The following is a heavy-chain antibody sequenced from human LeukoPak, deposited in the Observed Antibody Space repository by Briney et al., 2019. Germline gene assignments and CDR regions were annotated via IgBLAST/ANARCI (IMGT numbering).Heavy chain of an antibody. V-gene: IGHV3-21*01. J-gene: IGHJ6*03. CDR3: ASLSGSYPIPADYYCYYMDV. CDR2: ISSSSSYI. CDR1: GFTFSSYS. Sequence: GGSLRLSCAASGFTFSSYSMSWVRQGPGKGLEWVSSISSSSSYIYYADSVKGRFTISRDNAKNSLYLQMNSLSAEDTAVYYCASLSGSYPIPADYYCYYMDVWGKGTTVTVSS. D-gene: IGHD1-26*01.